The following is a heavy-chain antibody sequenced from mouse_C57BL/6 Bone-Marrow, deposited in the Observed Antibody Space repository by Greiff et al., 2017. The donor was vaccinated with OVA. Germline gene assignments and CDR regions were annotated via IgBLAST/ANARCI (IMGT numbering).Heavy chain of an antibody. J-gene: IGHJ1*03. CDR1: GYTFTSYW. D-gene: IGHD2-1*01. CDR3: ARSFYYVNV. Sequence: QVQLQQPGAELVRPGSSVKLSCKASGYTFTSYWMDWVKQRPGQGLAWIGNIYPSDSETHYNQKFKDKATLTVDKSSSTAYMQLSSLTSEDSAVYYCARSFYYVNVWGTGTTVTVSS. V-gene: IGHV1-61*01. CDR2: IYPSDSET.